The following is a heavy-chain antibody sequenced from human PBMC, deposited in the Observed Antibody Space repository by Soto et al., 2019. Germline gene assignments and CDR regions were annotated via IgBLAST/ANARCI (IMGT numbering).Heavy chain of an antibody. V-gene: IGHV1-18*01. Sequence: ASVKVSCKASGYTFTSYGISWVRQAPGQGLEWMGWISAYNGNTNYAQKLQGRVTMTTDTSTSTAYMELRSLRSDDTAVYYCARSYSGSPWYYFDYWGQGTPVTVSS. CDR2: ISAYNGNT. J-gene: IGHJ4*02. CDR1: GYTFTSYG. CDR3: ARSYSGSPWYYFDY. D-gene: IGHD1-26*01.